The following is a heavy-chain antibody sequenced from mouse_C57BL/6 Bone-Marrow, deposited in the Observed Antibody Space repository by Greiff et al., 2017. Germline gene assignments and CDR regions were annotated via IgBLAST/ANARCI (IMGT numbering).Heavy chain of an antibody. V-gene: IGHV1-22*01. J-gene: IGHJ3*01. CDR1: GYTFTDYN. CDR3: ARGGIRFAY. Sequence: VHVKQSGPELVKPGASVKMSCKASGYTFTDYNMHWVKQSHGQSLEWIGYINPNNGGTSYNQKFKGKATLTVNKSSSTAYMELRSLTSEDSAVYYCARGGIRFAYWGQGTLVTVSA. CDR2: INPNNGGT.